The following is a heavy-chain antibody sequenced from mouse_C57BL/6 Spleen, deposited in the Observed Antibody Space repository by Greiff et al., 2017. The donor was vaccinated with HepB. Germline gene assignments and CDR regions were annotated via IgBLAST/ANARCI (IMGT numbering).Heavy chain of an antibody. CDR1: GYAFSSSW. CDR2: IYPGDGDT. J-gene: IGHJ4*01. Sequence: VQLQQSGPELVKPGASVKISCKASGYAFSSSWMNWVKQRPGKGLEWIGRIYPGDGDTNYNGKFKGKATLTADKSSSTAYMQLSSLTSEDSAVYFCARERLDYAMDYWGQGTSVTVSS. V-gene: IGHV1-82*01. CDR3: ARERLDYAMDY.